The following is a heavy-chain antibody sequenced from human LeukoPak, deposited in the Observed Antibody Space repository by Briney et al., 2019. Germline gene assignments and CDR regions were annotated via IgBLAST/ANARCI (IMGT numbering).Heavy chain of an antibody. D-gene: IGHD3-22*01. V-gene: IGHV1-2*02. Sequence: GASVKVSCKASGYTFTGYYMHWVRQAPGQGLEWMGWINPNSGGTNYAQKFQGRVTMTRDTSISTAYMELSRLRSDDTAVYYCARGVGITMIVVVIANDYWGQGTLVTVSS. CDR2: INPNSGGT. CDR1: GYTFTGYY. J-gene: IGHJ4*02. CDR3: ARGVGITMIVVVIANDY.